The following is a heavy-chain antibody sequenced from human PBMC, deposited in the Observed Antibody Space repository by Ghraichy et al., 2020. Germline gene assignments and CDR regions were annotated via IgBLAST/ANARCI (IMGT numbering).Heavy chain of an antibody. J-gene: IGHJ4*02. Sequence: SGPTLVKPTETLTLTCTVSGFSLSNARMGVSWIRQPPGKALEWLTHIFSNDEKSYSTSLKSRLTISKDTSKSQVVLTMTNMDPVDTATYYSARGYSVIPRGAYYFDYCGQGTLVYVSS. CDR3: ARGYSVIPRGAYYFDY. CDR1: GFSLSNARMG. CDR2: IFSNDEK. D-gene: IGHD2-21*01. V-gene: IGHV2-26*01.